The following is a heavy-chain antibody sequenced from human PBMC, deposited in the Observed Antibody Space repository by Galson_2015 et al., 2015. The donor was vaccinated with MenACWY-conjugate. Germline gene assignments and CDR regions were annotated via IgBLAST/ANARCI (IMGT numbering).Heavy chain of an antibody. V-gene: IGHV3-66*01. CDR2: IYSGGST. J-gene: IGHJ4*02. CDR1: GFTVSSNY. D-gene: IGHD6-13*01. CDR3: ARDQNAGSCWLGLLGY. Sequence: SLRLSCAASGFTVSSNYMSWVRQAPGKGLEWVSVIYSGGSTYYADSVKNRFTISRDNSKNTLYLQINSLRAEDTAVYYCARDQNAGSCWLGLLGYWGQGTLFTVSS.